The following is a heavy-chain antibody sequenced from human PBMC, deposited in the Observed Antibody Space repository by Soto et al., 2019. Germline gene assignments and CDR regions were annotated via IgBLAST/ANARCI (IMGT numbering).Heavy chain of an antibody. V-gene: IGHV1-2*02. CDR2: INPKSGAT. CDR3: VYYCAKSNYGGDDCFQYGLDV. Sequence: AXVKVSCKPSGYRFTGYGLHWVRQSPGQGLQWMGWINPKSGATDYAQKFQGRVTMTREMSTNTAYLELSGLRSDDTADDTAVYYCAKSNYGGDDCFQYGLDVWGQGTTVTVSS. CDR1: GYRFTGYG. J-gene: IGHJ6*02. D-gene: IGHD2-21*02.